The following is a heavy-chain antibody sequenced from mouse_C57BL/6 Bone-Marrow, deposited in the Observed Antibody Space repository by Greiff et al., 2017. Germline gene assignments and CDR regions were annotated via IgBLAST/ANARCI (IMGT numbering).Heavy chain of an antibody. CDR2: ILPGRGST. CDR3: SRLLGDYSSGLSSAMVY. J-gene: IGHJ4*01. CDR1: GYTFPGYW. D-gene: IGHD1-1*01. Sequence: VQLQQSGAELMKTGASVKLSCKATGYTFPGYWIEWVKQRPGHGLVWIREILPGRGSTNYNEKFKGKVTFTADTSSNTAYMPLSNLTTEDSAIYYGSRLLGDYSSGLSSAMVYWGQGTYVTVS. V-gene: IGHV1-9*01.